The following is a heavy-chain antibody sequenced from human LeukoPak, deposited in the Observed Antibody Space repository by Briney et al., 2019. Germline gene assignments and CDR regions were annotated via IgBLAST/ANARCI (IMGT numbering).Heavy chain of an antibody. D-gene: IGHD2-2*02. CDR1: GYTFTSYG. CDR2: ISAYNGNT. CDR3: ARDKMSGGYCSSTSCYNAFDI. V-gene: IGHV1-18*01. Sequence: ASVKVSCKASGYTFTSYGISWVRQAPGQGLEWMGWISAYNGNTNYAQKLQGRVTITTDTSTSTAYMELRSLRSDDTAVYYCARDKMSGGYCSSTSCYNAFDIWGQGTMVTVSS. J-gene: IGHJ3*02.